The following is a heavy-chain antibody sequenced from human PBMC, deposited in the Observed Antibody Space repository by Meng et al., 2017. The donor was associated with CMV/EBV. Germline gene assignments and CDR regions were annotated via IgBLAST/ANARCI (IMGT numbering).Heavy chain of an antibody. CDR1: GFTVSSNY. Sequence: GGSLRLSCAASGFTVSSNYMSWVRQAPGKGLEWVSVIYSGGSTYYADSVKGRFTISRDNSKNTLYLQMNSLRAEDTAVYYCARGATVTVEDYWGRGTLVTVSS. CDR3: ARGATVTVEDY. CDR2: IYSGGST. J-gene: IGHJ4*02. D-gene: IGHD4-17*01. V-gene: IGHV3-53*01.